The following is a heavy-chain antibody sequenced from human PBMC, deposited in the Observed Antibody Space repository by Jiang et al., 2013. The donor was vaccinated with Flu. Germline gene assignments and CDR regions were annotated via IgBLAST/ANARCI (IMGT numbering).Heavy chain of an antibody. CDR2: INPNSGGT. V-gene: IGHV1-2*06. J-gene: IGHJ4*02. CDR1: GYTFTGYY. Sequence: SGAEVKKPGASVKVSCKASGYTFTGYYMHWVRQAPGQGLEWMGRINPNSGGTNYAQKFQGRVTMARDTSISTAYMELSRLRSDDTAVYYCARSGGLYYYDSSGKFDYWGQGTLVTVSS. CDR3: ARSGGLYYYDSSGKFDY. D-gene: IGHD3-22*01.